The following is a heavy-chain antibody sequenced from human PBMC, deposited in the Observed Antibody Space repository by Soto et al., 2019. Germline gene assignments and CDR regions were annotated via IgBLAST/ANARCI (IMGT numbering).Heavy chain of an antibody. D-gene: IGHD3-9*01. Sequence: QLQLQLSGPGLVKPSEALSLTCSVSGGSISSSSYYWGWIRQPPGKGLKWIGSIYYSGSTYYNPSLKSRVTISIDKSKNQFSLKLSSLTAADTAVYYCARLEGLATISYYFDFWGQGTLVTVSS. J-gene: IGHJ4*02. V-gene: IGHV4-39*01. CDR3: ARLEGLATISYYFDF. CDR2: IYYSGST. CDR1: GGSISSSSYY.